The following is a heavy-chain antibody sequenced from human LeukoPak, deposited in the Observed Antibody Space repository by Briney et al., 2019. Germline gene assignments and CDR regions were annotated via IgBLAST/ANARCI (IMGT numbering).Heavy chain of an antibody. CDR2: INPNSGGT. J-gene: IGHJ5*02. CDR3: AGGGATNMFLQDWFDP. D-gene: IGHD1-26*01. CDR1: GYTFTGYY. Sequence: ASVKVSCKASGYTFTGYYIHWVRQAPGQGLEWMGRINPNSGGTDYAQKFQGRVTMTRDTSISTAYMELSRLRSDDTAVYYCAGGGATNMFLQDWFDPWGQGTLVTVSS. V-gene: IGHV1-2*06.